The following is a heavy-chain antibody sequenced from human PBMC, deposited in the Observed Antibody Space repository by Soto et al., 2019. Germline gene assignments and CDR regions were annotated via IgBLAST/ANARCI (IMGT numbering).Heavy chain of an antibody. D-gene: IGHD2-2*01. CDR2: ISGYNDHT. Sequence: QIQLVQSGPEVRKPGASVKVSCKASGYIFSNFGISWVRQAPGQGLEWMGWISGYNDHTNYAQKFQDRVRMTTDISTSTAYMELTTLRPEDTAVYYCAKDASSWFYYYYGMDVWGQGTTVTVSS. J-gene: IGHJ6*02. CDR1: GYIFSNFG. V-gene: IGHV1-18*01. CDR3: AKDASSWFYYYYGMDV.